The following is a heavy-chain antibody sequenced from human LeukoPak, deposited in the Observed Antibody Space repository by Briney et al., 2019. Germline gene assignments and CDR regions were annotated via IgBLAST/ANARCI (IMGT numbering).Heavy chain of an antibody. Sequence: PSETLSLTCTVSGGSISSYYRSWIRQPAGKGLEWIGRIYTNGSTNYNPSLKSRVTMSVDTSKNQFSLKLSSVIAADTAVYYCARGTIFGVVIKAFDIWGQGTMVTVSS. CDR3: ARGTIFGVVIKAFDI. D-gene: IGHD3-3*01. CDR2: IYTNGST. CDR1: GGSISSYY. J-gene: IGHJ3*02. V-gene: IGHV4-4*07.